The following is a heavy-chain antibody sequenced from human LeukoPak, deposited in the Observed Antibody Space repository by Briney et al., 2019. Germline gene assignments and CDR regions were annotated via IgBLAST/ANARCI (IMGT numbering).Heavy chain of an antibody. CDR1: GYTFTGYY. CDR2: INPNSGGT. Sequence: ASVKVSCKASGYTFTGYYMHWVRQAPGQGLEWMGWINPNSGGTNYAQKFQGRVTMTRDTSISTAYMELSRLRSDDTAVYYCASPAAGREYYFDYWGQGTLVTVSS. CDR3: ASPAAGREYYFDY. J-gene: IGHJ4*02. V-gene: IGHV1-2*02. D-gene: IGHD6-13*01.